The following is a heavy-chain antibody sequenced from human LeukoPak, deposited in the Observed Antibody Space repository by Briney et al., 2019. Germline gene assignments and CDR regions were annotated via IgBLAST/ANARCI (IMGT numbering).Heavy chain of an antibody. D-gene: IGHD5-24*01. CDR3: ARDRLERNGAFDI. V-gene: IGHV3-7*01. CDR1: GGSISSSAYF. CDR2: IKQDGSEK. Sequence: PSETLSLTCTVSGGSISSSAYFWGWVRQPPGKGLEWVANIKQDGSEKYYVDSVKGRFTISRDNAKNSLYLQMNSLRAEDTAVYYCARDRLERNGAFDIWGQGTMVTVSS. J-gene: IGHJ3*02.